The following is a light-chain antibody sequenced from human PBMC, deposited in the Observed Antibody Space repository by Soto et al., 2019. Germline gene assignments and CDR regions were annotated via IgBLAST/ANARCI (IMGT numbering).Light chain of an antibody. CDR2: AAS. V-gene: IGKV1-27*01. Sequence: DIQMTQSPSSLSASVGGRVTITCRASQGISTYLAWYQQKPGKVPKLLIYAASTLQSGVPSWFSGSGSGTEFTLTISSLQPEDVATYYCQKYNSAPLTFGGGTKVEIK. J-gene: IGKJ4*01. CDR1: QGISTY. CDR3: QKYNSAPLT.